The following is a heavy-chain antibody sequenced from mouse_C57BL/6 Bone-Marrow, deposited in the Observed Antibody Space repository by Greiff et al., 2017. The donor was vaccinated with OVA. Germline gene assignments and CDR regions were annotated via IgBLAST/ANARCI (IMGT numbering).Heavy chain of an antibody. CDR1: GYVFSSYW. Sequence: QVQLKESGAELVKPGASVKISCKASGYVFSSYWMNWVKQGPGKGLEWIGQIYPGDGDTNYNEKFKGKATLTADKSSSTAYLQLSSLTSEDAAVYFCARGAYWGQGTLVTVSA. J-gene: IGHJ3*01. CDR3: ARGAY. CDR2: IYPGDGDT. V-gene: IGHV1-80*01.